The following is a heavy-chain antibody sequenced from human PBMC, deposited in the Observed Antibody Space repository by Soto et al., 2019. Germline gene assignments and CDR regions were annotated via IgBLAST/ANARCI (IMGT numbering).Heavy chain of an antibody. CDR1: GYTFTGYY. CDR2: IKPNSGGT. CDR3: ASGPEVGW. D-gene: IGHD2-2*03. J-gene: IGHJ4*02. Sequence: QVQLLQSGAEVKKPGASVKVSCKASGYTFTGYYMHWVRQAPGQGLEWMGWIKPNSGGTKNAQKFQGRVTMTRDTSINTAYMEVSSLRSDDTAVYYCASGPEVGWWGQGTLVTVSS. V-gene: IGHV1-2*02.